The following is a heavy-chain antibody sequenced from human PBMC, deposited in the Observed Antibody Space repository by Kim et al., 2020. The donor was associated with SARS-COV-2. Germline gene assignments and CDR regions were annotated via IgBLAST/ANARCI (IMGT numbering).Heavy chain of an antibody. Sequence: GGSLRLSCAASGFTFSSYSMNWVRQAPGKGLEWVSYISSSSSTIYYADSVKGRFTISRDNAKNSLYLQMNSLRDEDTAVYYCARDQWLGTEMATNPLDYWGQGTLVTVSS. V-gene: IGHV3-48*02. CDR3: ARDQWLGTEMATNPLDY. CDR2: ISSSSSTI. D-gene: IGHD5-12*01. J-gene: IGHJ4*02. CDR1: GFTFSSYS.